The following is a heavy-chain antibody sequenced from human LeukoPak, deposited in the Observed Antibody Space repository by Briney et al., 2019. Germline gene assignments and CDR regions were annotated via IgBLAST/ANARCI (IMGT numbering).Heavy chain of an antibody. J-gene: IGHJ3*02. Sequence: GGSLRLSCAASGFTFSGYTMNWVRQAPGKGLEWVSSISSSSSYIYYADSVKGRFTISRDNAKNSLYLQMNSLRAEDTAVYYCARKLLIRPHDAFDIWGQGTMVTVSS. CDR3: ARKLLIRPHDAFDI. CDR2: ISSSSSYI. D-gene: IGHD2-15*01. V-gene: IGHV3-21*01. CDR1: GFTFSGYT.